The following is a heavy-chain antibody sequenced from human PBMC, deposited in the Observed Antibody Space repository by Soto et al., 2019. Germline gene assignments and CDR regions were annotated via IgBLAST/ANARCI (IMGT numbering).Heavy chain of an antibody. D-gene: IGHD6-13*01. V-gene: IGHV3-74*01. J-gene: IGHJ6*04. CDR1: GFDINTYW. CDR2: IKSDGSNT. Sequence: EVQLVESGGALVQPRGSLGLSCEASGFDINTYWMHWVRQGPGKGLVWVSRIKSDGSNTDYADSVKGRFTISRDNAKNTLYLQLHSLRAEDTAVYYCARGIPGHYGVDVWGKGTTVTVSS. CDR3: ARGIPGHYGVDV.